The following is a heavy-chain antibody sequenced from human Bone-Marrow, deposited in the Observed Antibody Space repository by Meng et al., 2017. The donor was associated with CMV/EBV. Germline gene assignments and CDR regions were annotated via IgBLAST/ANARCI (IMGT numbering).Heavy chain of an antibody. Sequence: GESLKISCAASGFTFSDYTMNWVRQAPGKGLEWVSCINSSYHIFYADSVKGRFTISRDNARKALYLQMNSLGVEDTAVYYCVRGGRTGYYYGLDVWGQGTTVTGSS. CDR2: INSSYHI. CDR1: GFTFSDYT. V-gene: IGHV3-69-1*01. CDR3: VRGGRTGYYYGLDV. J-gene: IGHJ6*01. D-gene: IGHD7-27*01.